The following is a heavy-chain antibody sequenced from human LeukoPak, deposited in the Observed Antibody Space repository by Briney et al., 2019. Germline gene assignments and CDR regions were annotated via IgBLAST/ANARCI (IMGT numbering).Heavy chain of an antibody. Sequence: SETLSLTCTVSGGSITNYYWSWVRQPPGKGLEWIGYVYSNGGTNYNSSLKSRVTISIDTSKNQFSLKVTSVTAADTAVYFCARERGYYGPEYYYGMDVWGQGITVTVSS. D-gene: IGHD3-3*01. J-gene: IGHJ6*02. CDR1: GGSITNYY. CDR3: ARERGYYGPEYYYGMDV. V-gene: IGHV4-4*08. CDR2: VYSNGGT.